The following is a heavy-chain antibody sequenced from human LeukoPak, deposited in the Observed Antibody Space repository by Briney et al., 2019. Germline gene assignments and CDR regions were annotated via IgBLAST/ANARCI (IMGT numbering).Heavy chain of an antibody. CDR2: IKSKTDGGTT. Sequence: PGGSLRLSCAASGFTFSNAWMSWVRQAPGKGLEWVGRIKSKTDGGTTDYAAPVKGRFTISRDDSKNTLYLQMNSLRAEDTAVYYCAKDPTGYYYDSSGYLLPDYWGQGTLVTVSS. CDR1: GFTFSNAW. D-gene: IGHD3-22*01. CDR3: AKDPTGYYYDSSGYLLPDY. V-gene: IGHV3-15*01. J-gene: IGHJ4*02.